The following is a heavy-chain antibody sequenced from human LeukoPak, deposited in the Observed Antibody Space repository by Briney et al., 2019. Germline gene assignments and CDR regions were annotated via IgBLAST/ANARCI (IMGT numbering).Heavy chain of an antibody. CDR1: GFTFSSSA. J-gene: IGHJ5*02. D-gene: IGHD3-9*01. Sequence: GGSLRLSCAASGFTFSSSAMSWVRQAPGKGLEWVSAISGSGSSTYYADSVRGRFTISRDNSKNTLYLQMSSLRPEDTAVYYCVKDSDATDWGYWFDPWGQGTLVTVSS. CDR3: VKDSDATDWGYWFDP. V-gene: IGHV3-23*01. CDR2: ISGSGSST.